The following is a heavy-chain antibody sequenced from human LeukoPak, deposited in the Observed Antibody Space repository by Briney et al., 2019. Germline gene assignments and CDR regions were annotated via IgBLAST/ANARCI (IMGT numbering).Heavy chain of an antibody. Sequence: PSETLSLTCTVSGGSISSSSYYWGWIRQPPGKGLEWIGSIYYSGSTYYNPSLKSRVTISVDTSKNQFSLKLSSVTAADTAVYYCATRHRYSSDAFDIWGQGTMVTVSS. V-gene: IGHV4-39*07. CDR3: ATRHRYSSDAFDI. CDR2: IYYSGST. J-gene: IGHJ3*02. CDR1: GGSISSSSYY. D-gene: IGHD4-11*01.